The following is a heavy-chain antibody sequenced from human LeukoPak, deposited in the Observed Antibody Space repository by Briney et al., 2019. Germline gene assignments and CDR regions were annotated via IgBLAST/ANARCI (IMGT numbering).Heavy chain of an antibody. J-gene: IGHJ4*02. D-gene: IGHD3-22*01. V-gene: IGHV1-24*01. Sequence: GASVKVSCKVSGYTLTELSMHWVRQAPGKGLEGMGGFDPEDGETIYAQKFQGRVTMTEDTSTDTAYMELSSLRSEDTAVYHCATRANYYDSSGYYYVGWGQGTLVTVSS. CDR1: GYTLTELS. CDR2: FDPEDGET. CDR3: ATRANYYDSSGYYYVG.